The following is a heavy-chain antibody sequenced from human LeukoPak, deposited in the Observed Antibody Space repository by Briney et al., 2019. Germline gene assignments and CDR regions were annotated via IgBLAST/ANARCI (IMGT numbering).Heavy chain of an antibody. Sequence: GGSLRLSCVASGFTFSSHYMTWVRQAPGKGLEWVANIEQDGSEKYYVDSVKGRFTISRDNAKNSLYLQMNSLRAEDTAVYYCADGGYYYASWGQGTLVTVSS. CDR3: ADGGYYYAS. CDR2: IEQDGSEK. D-gene: IGHD3-10*01. J-gene: IGHJ5*02. CDR1: GFTFSSHY. V-gene: IGHV3-7*01.